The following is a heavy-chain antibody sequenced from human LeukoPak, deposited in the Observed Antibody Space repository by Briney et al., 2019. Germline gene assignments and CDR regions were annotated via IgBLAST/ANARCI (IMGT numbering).Heavy chain of an antibody. CDR3: ARVEDCSSTSCPLGAFDI. D-gene: IGHD2-2*01. CDR2: IYYSGST. CDR1: GGSISSYY. Sequence: PSETLSLTCTVSGGSISSYYWSWIRQPPGKGLEWIGYIYYSGSTNYNPSLKSRVTISVDTSKNQFSLKLSSVTAADTAVYYCARVEDCSSTSCPLGAFDIWGQGTMVTVSS. J-gene: IGHJ3*02. V-gene: IGHV4-59*01.